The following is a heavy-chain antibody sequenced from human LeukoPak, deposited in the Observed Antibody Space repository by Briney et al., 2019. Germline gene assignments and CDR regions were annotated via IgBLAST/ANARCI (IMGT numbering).Heavy chain of an antibody. CDR1: GDSISTTNYY. Sequence: SETLSLTCAVSGDSISTTNYYWGWIRQPPGKGLEWIGTIYYSGITHYNPSLKSRVTILVDTSKNQFSLKLSSVTDADTAVYYCARGHYYDSSGPTGDWFDPWGQGTLVTVSS. J-gene: IGHJ5*02. CDR3: ARGHYYDSSGPTGDWFDP. D-gene: IGHD3-22*01. V-gene: IGHV4-39*01. CDR2: IYYSGIT.